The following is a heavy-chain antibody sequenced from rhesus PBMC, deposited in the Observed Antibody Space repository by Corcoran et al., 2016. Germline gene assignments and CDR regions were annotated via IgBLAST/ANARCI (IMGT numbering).Heavy chain of an antibody. CDR1: GGSISSSY. J-gene: IGHJ2*01. V-gene: IGHV4-169*01. CDR3: ARLYGNYWYFDL. CDR2: IYGSGSST. D-gene: IGHD4-35*01. Sequence: QLQLQESGPGLVKPSETLSVTCAVSGGSISSSYWSWIRQAPGKGLEWIGYIYGSGSSTNYNPSLKSRVTLSVDTSKNQRSLKLSSVTTADTAVYYCARLYGNYWYFDLWGPGTPITISS.